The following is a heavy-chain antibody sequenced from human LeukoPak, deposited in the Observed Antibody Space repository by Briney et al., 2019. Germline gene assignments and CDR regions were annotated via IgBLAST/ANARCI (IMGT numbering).Heavy chain of an antibody. D-gene: IGHD2-21*02. V-gene: IGHV1-18*01. CDR1: GGTFSSYA. CDR2: ISAHDGNT. CDR3: ARAWIMVTSHLDF. J-gene: IGHJ4*02. Sequence: ASVKVSCKASGGTFSSYAISWVRQAPGQGLEWMGWISAHDGNTNYAQKLQGRVTMTTDTSTSIAYMELRSLRSDDTAMYYCARAWIMVTSHLDFWGQGTLVTVSS.